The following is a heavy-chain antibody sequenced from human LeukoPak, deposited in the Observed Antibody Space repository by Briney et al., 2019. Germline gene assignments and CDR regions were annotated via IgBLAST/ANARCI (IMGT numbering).Heavy chain of an antibody. V-gene: IGHV3-48*03. D-gene: IGHD5-24*01. J-gene: IGHJ3*02. CDR1: GFTFSSYE. CDR2: IGSSGGSR. Sequence: GGSLRLSCAASGFTFSSYEMDWGRRAPGKGLEWVSYIGSSGGSRYYADSVKGRFTSSRDNAKNSLYLQMNSLRVEDTAVYYCAREDGDAFDIWGQGTVVSLSS. CDR3: AREDGDAFDI.